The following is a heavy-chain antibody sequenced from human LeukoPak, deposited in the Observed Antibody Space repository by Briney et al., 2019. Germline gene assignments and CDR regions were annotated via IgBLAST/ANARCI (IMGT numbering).Heavy chain of an antibody. J-gene: IGHJ5*02. Sequence: GGSLRLSCAASGFTFSSYSMNWVRQAPGKGLEWVSSISSSSSYIYYADSVKGRFTISRDNAKNSLYLQMNSLRAEDTAVYYCAKIEGGDGYNWEVPGWFDPWGQGTLVTVSS. CDR1: GFTFSSYS. CDR3: AKIEGGDGYNWEVPGWFDP. V-gene: IGHV3-21*01. D-gene: IGHD5-12*01. CDR2: ISSSSSYI.